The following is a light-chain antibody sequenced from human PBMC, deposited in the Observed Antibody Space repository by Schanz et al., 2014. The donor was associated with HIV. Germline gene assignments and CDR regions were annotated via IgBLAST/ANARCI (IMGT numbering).Light chain of an antibody. CDR1: QSVSSY. J-gene: IGKJ1*01. CDR3: QQYGSPPWT. Sequence: EIVLTQSPATLSLSPGERATLSCRASQSVSSYLAWYQQKPGQAPRLLIFGASKRATGIPDRFSGSDSGTDFTLTISRVEPEDYAVYYCQQYGSPPWTFGQGTKVEV. CDR2: GAS. V-gene: IGKV3-20*01.